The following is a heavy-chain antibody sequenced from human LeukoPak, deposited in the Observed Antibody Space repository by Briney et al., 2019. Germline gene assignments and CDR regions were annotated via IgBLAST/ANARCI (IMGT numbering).Heavy chain of an antibody. Sequence: GASVKVSCKTSGYTFTTYGISWVRQAPGQGLEWMGWISPYNDNTEYAQKFQGRVTMTTDTSTSTAYMELSSLRSEDTAVYYCARDLDETVGATTPEYNWFDPWGQGTLVTVSS. CDR1: GYTFTTYG. V-gene: IGHV1-18*01. CDR3: ARDLDETVGATTPEYNWFDP. J-gene: IGHJ5*02. D-gene: IGHD1-26*01. CDR2: ISPYNDNT.